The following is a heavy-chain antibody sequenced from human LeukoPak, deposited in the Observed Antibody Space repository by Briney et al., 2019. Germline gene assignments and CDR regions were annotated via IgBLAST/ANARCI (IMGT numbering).Heavy chain of an antibody. CDR2: IYYSGST. CDR3: ARGRNLEWFDY. D-gene: IGHD3-3*01. V-gene: IGHV4-59*01. J-gene: IGHJ5*01. Sequence: PSGTLSLTCTVSGDSFRSYYWSWIRQPPGKGLEWIGYIYYSGSTNYNPSLKSRVTISLDTSKNQFSLKLNSVTAADTAVYYCARGRNLEWFDYWGQGTLVTVSS. CDR1: GDSFRSYY.